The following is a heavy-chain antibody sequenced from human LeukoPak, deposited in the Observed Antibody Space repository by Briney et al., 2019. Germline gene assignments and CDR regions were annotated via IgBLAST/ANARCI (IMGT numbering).Heavy chain of an antibody. D-gene: IGHD4-23*01. Sequence: AGGSLRLSCAASRFTFSTYEASWVRQAPGKGLEWVASISSSTIYIYYADSVKGRFTISRDDAKNSLYLQMSSLRAEDTAVYYCAREVIGGNSAWGQGTLVTVSS. CDR3: AREVIGGNSA. J-gene: IGHJ4*02. V-gene: IGHV3-21*04. CDR1: RFTFSTYE. CDR2: ISSSTIYI.